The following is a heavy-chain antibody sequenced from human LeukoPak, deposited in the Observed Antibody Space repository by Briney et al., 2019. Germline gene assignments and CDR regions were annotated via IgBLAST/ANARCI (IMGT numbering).Heavy chain of an antibody. CDR2: MNPNSGNT. D-gene: IGHD6-13*01. CDR3: ATGVEAAAGNNFDY. V-gene: IGHV1-8*01. CDR1: GYTFTSYD. Sequence: ASVKVSCKASGYTFTSYDINWVRQATGQGLEWMGWMNPNSGNTGYAQKFQGRVTMTEDTSTDTAYMELSSLRSEGTAVYYCATGVEAAAGNNFDYWGQGTLVTVSS. J-gene: IGHJ4*02.